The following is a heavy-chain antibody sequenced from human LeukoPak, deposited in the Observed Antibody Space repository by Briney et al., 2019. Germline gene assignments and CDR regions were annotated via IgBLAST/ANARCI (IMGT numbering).Heavy chain of an antibody. CDR3: VRDHGYDFDY. CDR2: TYYRSKWYN. J-gene: IGHJ4*02. Sequence: SQTLSLTCAISRDSVSSNTAAWNWIRQSPSRGLEWLGRTYYRSKWYNDYAGSVKSRITINPDTSKNQFSLQLNSVTPEDTAVYYCVRDHGYDFDYWGRGTLVTVSS. CDR1: RDSVSSNTAA. V-gene: IGHV6-1*01. D-gene: IGHD5-18*01.